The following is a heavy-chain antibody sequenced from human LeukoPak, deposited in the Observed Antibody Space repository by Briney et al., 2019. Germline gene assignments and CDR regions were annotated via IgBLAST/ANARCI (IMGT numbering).Heavy chain of an antibody. J-gene: IGHJ4*02. D-gene: IGHD1-1*01. CDR1: GFTFNDAW. Sequence: GGSLRLSCAASGFTFNDAWMSWVRQAPGKGLEWVSAISGSGGSTYYADSVKGRFTISRDNSKNTLYLQMNSLRAEDTAVYYCARGYMAGGLDYWGQGTLVTVSS. CDR3: ARGYMAGGLDY. V-gene: IGHV3-23*01. CDR2: ISGSGGST.